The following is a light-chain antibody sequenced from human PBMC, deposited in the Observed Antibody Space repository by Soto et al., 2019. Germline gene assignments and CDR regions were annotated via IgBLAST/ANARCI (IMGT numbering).Light chain of an antibody. J-gene: IGKJ1*01. Sequence: ILLTQSPSSLSASVGDRVTITCRASQGIDTSLAWYQQKPGKAPKLLIYAASNFQSGVPSRFSGSGSGTEFTLTITSLQSEDFAVYYCQQFHNWPRTFGQGTKVDIK. CDR3: QQFHNWPRT. CDR1: QGIDTS. V-gene: IGKV1-9*01. CDR2: AAS.